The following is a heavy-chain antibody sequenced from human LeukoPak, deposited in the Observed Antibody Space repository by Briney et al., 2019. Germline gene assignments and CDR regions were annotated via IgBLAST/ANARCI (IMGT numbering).Heavy chain of an antibody. D-gene: IGHD1-1*01. Sequence: PGGSLRLSCATSGFTFSNFWFTWVRQAPGKGLEWVASIKQDGSERQYGDFVGGRFTVSRDNAKNSVSLQMNSLRAEDTALYYCARDAGRREDVWGQGTMVTVSS. V-gene: IGHV3-7*01. CDR3: ARDAGRREDV. CDR2: IKQDGSER. J-gene: IGHJ3*01. CDR1: GFTFSNFW.